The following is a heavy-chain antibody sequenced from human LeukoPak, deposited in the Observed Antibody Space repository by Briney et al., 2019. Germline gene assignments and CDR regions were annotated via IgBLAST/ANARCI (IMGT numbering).Heavy chain of an antibody. J-gene: IGHJ4*02. D-gene: IGHD6-6*01. Sequence: PSETLSLTCSVHGGSISSLYWSWIRQPPGKGLERIGYIYYTSRTHSKPSLKSRVTIFVDMSKNQFSLRLSSVAAADTAVYYCARHRAYSSSSPFDYWGQGTLVTVSS. CDR1: GGSISSLY. CDR3: ARHRAYSSSSPFDY. CDR2: IYYTSRT. V-gene: IGHV4-59*08.